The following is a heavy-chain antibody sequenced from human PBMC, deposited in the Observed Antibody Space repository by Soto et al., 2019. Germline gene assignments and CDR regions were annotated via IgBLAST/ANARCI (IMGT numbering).Heavy chain of an antibody. Sequence: SETLSLTCTVSGGSISSGGYYWSWIRQHPGKGLEWIGYIYYSGSTYYNPSLKSRVTISVDTSKNQFSLKLSSVTAADTAVYYCARGHLAGAAGWFDPWGQGTLVTVSS. CDR2: IYYSGST. CDR1: GGSISSGGYY. V-gene: IGHV4-31*03. CDR3: ARGHLAGAAGWFDP. D-gene: IGHD1-26*01. J-gene: IGHJ5*02.